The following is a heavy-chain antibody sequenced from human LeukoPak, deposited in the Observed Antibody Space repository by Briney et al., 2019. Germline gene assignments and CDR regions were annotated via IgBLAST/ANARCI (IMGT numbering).Heavy chain of an antibody. D-gene: IGHD3-10*01. Sequence: GESLKISCKGSGYSFTSYWIGWVRQMPGKGLEWMGIIYPGDSDTRYSPSFQGQVTISADKSISTAYLQWSSLKASDTAMYYCARGLYSGTYHDCFDPWGQGTLVTVSS. CDR3: ARGLYSGTYHDCFDP. J-gene: IGHJ5*02. CDR2: IYPGDSDT. V-gene: IGHV5-51*01. CDR1: GYSFTSYW.